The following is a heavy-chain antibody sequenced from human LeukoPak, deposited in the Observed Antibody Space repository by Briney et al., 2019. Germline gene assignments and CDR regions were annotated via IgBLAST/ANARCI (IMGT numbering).Heavy chain of an antibody. Sequence: GRSLRLSCAASGFTFDDYAMHWVRQAPGKGLEWVSGISWDSGSIGYADSVKGRFTISRDNAKNSLYLQMNSLRAEDTALYYCARARDAMDVWGQGTPVTVSS. CDR1: GFTFDDYA. CDR2: ISWDSGSI. J-gene: IGHJ6*02. CDR3: ARARDAMDV. V-gene: IGHV3-9*01.